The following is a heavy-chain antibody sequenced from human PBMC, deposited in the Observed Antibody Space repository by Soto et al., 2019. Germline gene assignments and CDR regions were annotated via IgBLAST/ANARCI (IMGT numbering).Heavy chain of an antibody. CDR3: AKVAYDYSNYVSYFDY. CDR2: ISGSGGST. CDR1: GFTFSSYV. J-gene: IGHJ4*02. V-gene: IGHV3-23*01. Sequence: GGSLRLSCAASGFTFSSYVMSWVRQAPGKGLEWVSAISGSGGSTYYADSVKGRFTISRDNSKNTLYLQMNSLRAEGTAVYYCAKVAYDYSNYVSYFDYWGQGTLVTVSS. D-gene: IGHD4-4*01.